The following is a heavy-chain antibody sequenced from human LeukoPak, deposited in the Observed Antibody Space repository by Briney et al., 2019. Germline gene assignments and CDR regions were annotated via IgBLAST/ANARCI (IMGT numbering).Heavy chain of an antibody. CDR3: AAYCGGDCYSSDY. J-gene: IGHJ4*02. CDR2: IYSGGST. CDR1: GFTVSSNY. Sequence: PGRSLRLSCAASGFTVSSNYMSWVRQAPGKGLEWVSVIYSGGSTYYADSVKGRFTISRHNSKNTLYLQMNSLRAEDTAVYYCAAYCGGDCYSSDYWGQGTLVTVSS. D-gene: IGHD2-21*02. V-gene: IGHV3-53*04.